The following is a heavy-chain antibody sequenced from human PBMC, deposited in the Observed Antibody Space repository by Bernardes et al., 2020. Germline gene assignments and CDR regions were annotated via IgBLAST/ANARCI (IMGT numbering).Heavy chain of an antibody. Sequence: SETLSLTCAVYGGSFSGYYWSWIRQPPGKGLEWIGEINHSGSTNYNPSLKSRVTISVDTSKNQFSLKLSSVTAADMAVYYCARGITIFGVVIIRRWFDPWGQGTLVTVSS. CDR1: GGSFSGYY. D-gene: IGHD3-3*01. J-gene: IGHJ5*02. V-gene: IGHV4-34*01. CDR2: INHSGST. CDR3: ARGITIFGVVIIRRWFDP.